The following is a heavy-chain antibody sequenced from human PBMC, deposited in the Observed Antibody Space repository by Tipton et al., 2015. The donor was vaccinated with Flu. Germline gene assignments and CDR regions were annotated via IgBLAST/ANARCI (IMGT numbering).Heavy chain of an antibody. J-gene: IGHJ4*02. CDR1: GFTFSSYG. Sequence: SLRLSCAASGFTFSSYGMHWVRQAPGRGLEWVAVIWYDGSNKYYADSVKGRFTISRDNSKNTLYLQMNSLRAEDTAVYYCARDNRDIVVVVAATEGYSYFDYWGQGTLVTVSS. CDR2: IWYDGSNK. D-gene: IGHD2-15*01. V-gene: IGHV3-33*01. CDR3: ARDNRDIVVVVAATEGYSYFDY.